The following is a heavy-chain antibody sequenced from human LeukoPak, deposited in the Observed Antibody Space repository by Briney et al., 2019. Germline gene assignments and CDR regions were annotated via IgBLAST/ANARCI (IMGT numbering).Heavy chain of an antibody. CDR3: ARDYNILTGHLDY. V-gene: IGHV1-2*04. CDR1: GYTFTSYD. D-gene: IGHD3-9*01. Sequence: ASVKVSCKASGYTFTSYDINWVRQATGQGLEWMGWMNPNSGGTNYAQKFQGWVTMTRDTSISTAYMELSRLRSDDTAVYYCARDYNILTGHLDYWGQGTLVTVSS. CDR2: MNPNSGGT. J-gene: IGHJ4*02.